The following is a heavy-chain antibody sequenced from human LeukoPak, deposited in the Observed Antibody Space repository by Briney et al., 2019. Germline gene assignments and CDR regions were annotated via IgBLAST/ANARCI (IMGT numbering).Heavy chain of an antibody. CDR2: IYPGDSDT. V-gene: IGHV5-51*01. CDR3: ARHDSGSFKGPFDY. D-gene: IGHD1-26*01. J-gene: IGHJ4*02. Sequence: GGSLQISCQGSGSIFTSYWIGWVRPLPGKGLEWMGIIYPGDSDTRYSPSFQGQVTISADNSISTAYLQWTSLKASDTAMYYCARHDSGSFKGPFDYWGQGTLVTVSS. CDR1: GSIFTSYW.